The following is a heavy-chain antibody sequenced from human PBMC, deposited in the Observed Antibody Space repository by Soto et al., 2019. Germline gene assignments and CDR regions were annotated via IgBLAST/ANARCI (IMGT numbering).Heavy chain of an antibody. D-gene: IGHD2-15*01. CDR3: ARDSGCSGGSCYLVEYYFDY. J-gene: IGHJ4*02. CDR1: GFTFSTYS. CDR2: ISSSSSTI. V-gene: IGHV3-48*01. Sequence: PGGSLRLSCAASGFTFSTYSMNWVRQAPGKGLEWVSYISSSSSTIYYADSVKGRFTISRDNAKNSLYLQMNSLRAEDTAVYYCARDSGCSGGSCYLVEYYFDYWGQGTLVTVSS.